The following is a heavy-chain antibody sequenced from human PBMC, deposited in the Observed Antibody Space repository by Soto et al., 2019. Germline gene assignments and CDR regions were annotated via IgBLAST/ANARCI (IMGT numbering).Heavy chain of an antibody. CDR2: ISSSGDYT. CDR1: GFTFRDHN. V-gene: IGHV3-11*06. J-gene: IGHJ6*02. D-gene: IGHD3-22*01. Sequence: QVQLVESGGGLVEPGGALRLSCGASGFTFRDHNMNWIRQAPGKGLEWVSHISSSGDYTNYADSVKGRFTIARDNSKESMSLQMNTLTAEDTAVYYCAREGVYDSGGSSYYFGMDVWGQGTTVTVSS. CDR3: AREGVYDSGGSSYYFGMDV.